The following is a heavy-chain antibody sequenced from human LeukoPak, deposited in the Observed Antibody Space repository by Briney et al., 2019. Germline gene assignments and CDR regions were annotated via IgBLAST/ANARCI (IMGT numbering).Heavy chain of an antibody. CDR2: INPSAGST. J-gene: IGHJ5*02. CDR1: GYTFTSYY. D-gene: IGHD6-13*01. Sequence: GASVKVSCKASGYTFTSYYMHWVRQAPGQGLEWMGIINPSAGSTRYAQKFQGRVTMTRDTPTRTVYMKLSSLRSEDTAVYYCAREGGIAAADEGWFDPWGQGTLVTVSS. CDR3: AREGGIAAADEGWFDP. V-gene: IGHV1-46*01.